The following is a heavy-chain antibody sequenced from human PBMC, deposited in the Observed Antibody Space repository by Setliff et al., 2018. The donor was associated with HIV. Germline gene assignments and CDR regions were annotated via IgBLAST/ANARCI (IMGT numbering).Heavy chain of an antibody. CDR3: ATRMGGSYDY. J-gene: IGHJ4*02. Sequence: SETLSLTCAVFGGTFSGYYWSWIRQPPGKGLEWIGEINHSGSTNYNPSLKSRLTISVDTSKNQFSLKVNFMTAADTAVYYGATRMGGSYDYWGQGTLVTVSS. CDR1: GGTFSGYY. D-gene: IGHD3-10*01. V-gene: IGHV4-34*08. CDR2: INHSGST.